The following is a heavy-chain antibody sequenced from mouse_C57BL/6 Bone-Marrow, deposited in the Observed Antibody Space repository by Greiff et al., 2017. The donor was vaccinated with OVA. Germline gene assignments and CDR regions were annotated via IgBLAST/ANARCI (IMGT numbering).Heavy chain of an antibody. CDR3: ARGETTVVNYYAMDY. D-gene: IGHD1-1*01. Sequence: VQLQQSGPELVKPGDSVKISCKASGYSFTDYNMNWVKQSNGKSLEWIGVINPNYGTTSYNQKFKGKATLTVDQSSSTAYMQLNSLTSEDSAVYYCARGETTVVNYYAMDYWGQGTSVTVSS. V-gene: IGHV1-39*01. CDR2: INPNYGTT. CDR1: GYSFTDYN. J-gene: IGHJ4*01.